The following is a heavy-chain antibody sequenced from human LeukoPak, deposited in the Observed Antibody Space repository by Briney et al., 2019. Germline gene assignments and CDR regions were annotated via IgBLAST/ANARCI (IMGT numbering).Heavy chain of an antibody. Sequence: SETLSLTCSVSGGSIRSYYWSWIRQPPGKGLEWIGYINYSGSTNYNPSLKSRVTISVDKSKNQFSLKLSSVTAADTAVYYCASGAYEGDYVGYWGQGTLVTVSS. CDR1: GGSIRSYY. J-gene: IGHJ4*02. D-gene: IGHD5-12*01. CDR2: INYSGST. V-gene: IGHV4-59*12. CDR3: ASGAYEGDYVGY.